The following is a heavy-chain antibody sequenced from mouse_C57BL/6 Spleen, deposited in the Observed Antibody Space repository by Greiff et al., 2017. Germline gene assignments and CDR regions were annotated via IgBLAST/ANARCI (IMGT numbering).Heavy chain of an antibody. V-gene: IGHV3-8*01. Sequence: EVKLQESGPGLAKPSQTLSLTCSVTGYSITSDSWNWIRKFPGNKLEYMGYISYSGSTYYNPPLKSPISITRDTSKNQYYMQLNSVTTEDTATYYCARGGTLFAYWGQGTLGTVAA. CDR1: GYSITSDS. CDR2: ISYSGST. D-gene: IGHD3-3*01. J-gene: IGHJ3*01. CDR3: ARGGTLFAY.